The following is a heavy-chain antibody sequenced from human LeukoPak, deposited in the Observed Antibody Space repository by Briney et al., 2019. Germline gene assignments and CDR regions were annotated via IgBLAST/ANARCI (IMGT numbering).Heavy chain of an antibody. Sequence: SGGSLRLSCAASGFTFSSYGMHWVRQAPGKGLEWVAVIWYDGSNKYDADSVKGRFTISRDNSRNTLYLQMNSLRAEDTAVYYCARVSSWSRPFDYWGQGTLVTVSS. D-gene: IGHD6-13*01. CDR1: GFTFSSYG. CDR2: IWYDGSNK. CDR3: ARVSSWSRPFDY. V-gene: IGHV3-33*01. J-gene: IGHJ4*02.